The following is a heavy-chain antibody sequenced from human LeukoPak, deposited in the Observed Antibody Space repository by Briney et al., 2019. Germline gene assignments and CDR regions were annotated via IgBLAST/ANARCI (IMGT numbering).Heavy chain of an antibody. CDR2: IYYSGGT. V-gene: IGHV4-59*01. Sequence: PSETLSLTCTVSSDSISSYYWSWIRQPPGKGLEWIGYIYYSGGTDYNPSLKSRVTISVDTSKKQFSLKLSSVTAADTAVYYCARVEARHGNGMDVWGQGTTVTVSS. D-gene: IGHD6-6*01. CDR3: ARVEARHGNGMDV. CDR1: SDSISSYY. J-gene: IGHJ6*02.